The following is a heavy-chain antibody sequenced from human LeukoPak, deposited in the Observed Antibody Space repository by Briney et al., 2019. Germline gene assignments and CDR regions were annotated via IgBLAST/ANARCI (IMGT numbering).Heavy chain of an antibody. Sequence: PSQTLSLTCTVSGGSISSGVYYWSWIRQHPGKGLEWIGYIYYSGSTYYNPSLKSRVTISVDTSKNQFSLKLSSVTAADTAVYYCARHYGSGSYSWFDPWGQGTLVTVSS. CDR3: ARHYGSGSYSWFDP. D-gene: IGHD3-10*01. CDR1: GGSISSGVYY. CDR2: IYYSGST. V-gene: IGHV4-31*03. J-gene: IGHJ5*02.